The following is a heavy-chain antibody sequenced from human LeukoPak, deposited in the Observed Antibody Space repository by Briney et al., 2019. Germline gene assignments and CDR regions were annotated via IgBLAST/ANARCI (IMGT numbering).Heavy chain of an antibody. J-gene: IGHJ3*02. CDR3: ARELPGPYSGSYWGGAFDI. CDR1: GFTLSSYS. V-gene: IGHV3-21*01. CDR2: ISNSSSYI. D-gene: IGHD1-26*01. Sequence: GGSLRLSCAASGFTLSSYSMNWVRQPPGKGLAWVSSISNSSSYIYYADSVKGRFTISRDNAKNSLYLQMNSLRAEDTAVYYCARELPGPYSGSYWGGAFDIWGQGTMVTVSS.